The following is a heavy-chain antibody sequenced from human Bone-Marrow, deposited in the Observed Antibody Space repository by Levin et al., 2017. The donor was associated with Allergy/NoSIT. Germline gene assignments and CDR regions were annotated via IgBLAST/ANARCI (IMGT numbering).Heavy chain of an antibody. Sequence: SCTASGPLFNFDDYGMSWVRQVPGKGLEWISGINWNGDRTDYVDSVKGRFIISRDNAKNSVYLQMDNLRVEDSALYFCARDHRDRHYYAWGSAYGWFAPWGQGTLVTVSS. CDR2: INWNGDRT. J-gene: IGHJ5*02. V-gene: IGHV3-20*04. CDR1: GPLFNFDDYG. D-gene: IGHD3-10*01. CDR3: ARDHRDRHYYAWGSAYGWFAP.